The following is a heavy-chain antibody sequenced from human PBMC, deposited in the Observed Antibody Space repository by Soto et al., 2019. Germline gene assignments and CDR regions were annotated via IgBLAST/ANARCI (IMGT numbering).Heavy chain of an antibody. Sequence: PGGSLRLSCAASGFTFRNYAMTWARQAPGKGREWVSSLLRSGSSAYYADSVRGRFTISSDTSANSLYLQMDNLRAEDTAIYYCAKDAISGDGIWLMDSWGQGTVVTVSS. J-gene: IGHJ5*02. CDR3: AKDAISGDGIWLMDS. D-gene: IGHD4-17*01. CDR2: LLRSGSSA. V-gene: IGHV3-23*01. CDR1: GFTFRNYA.